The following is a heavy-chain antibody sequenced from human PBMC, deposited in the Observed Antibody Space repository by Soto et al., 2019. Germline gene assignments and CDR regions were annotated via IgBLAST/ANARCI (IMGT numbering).Heavy chain of an antibody. CDR3: VRGGGGGLFDP. V-gene: IGHV3-11*06. J-gene: IGHJ5*02. D-gene: IGHD2-15*01. CDR2: ISPGSRYP. Sequence: PGGSLRLSCAGSGFTFGDSYMSWIRQAPGKGLEWLSYISPGSRYPAYADSVKGRFTIPRDNAKRSLYLQMMSLTAEDTAIYYCVRGGGGGLFDPWGQGTMLTVSS. CDR1: GFTFGDSY.